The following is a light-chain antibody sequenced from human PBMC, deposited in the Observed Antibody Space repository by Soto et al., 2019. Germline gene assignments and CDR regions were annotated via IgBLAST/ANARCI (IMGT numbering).Light chain of an antibody. Sequence: DIPMTQSPSSLSASVGDRVTITCRASQSISSYLNWYQQKRGKAPKLLIYAASSLQSGVPSRFSGSGSGTDFTLTIGSLLPEDFATYYCQQSYSTPRTFGQGTKVGIK. J-gene: IGKJ1*01. V-gene: IGKV1-39*01. CDR1: QSISSY. CDR2: AAS. CDR3: QQSYSTPRT.